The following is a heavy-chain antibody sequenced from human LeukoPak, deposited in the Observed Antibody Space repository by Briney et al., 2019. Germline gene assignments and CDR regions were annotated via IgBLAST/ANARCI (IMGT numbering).Heavy chain of an antibody. J-gene: IGHJ4*02. D-gene: IGHD6-13*01. V-gene: IGHV1-69*13. CDR1: GGTFSRYA. Sequence: SVKVSCKASGGTFSRYAISWVRQAPGQGLEWMGGFIPIVCTANNPQKFKGRVTITADESRSTAYMELSSLRSEDTAVYYGARVAAGPAPDWGQGTLVTVSS. CDR3: ARVAAGPAPD. CDR2: FIPIVCTA.